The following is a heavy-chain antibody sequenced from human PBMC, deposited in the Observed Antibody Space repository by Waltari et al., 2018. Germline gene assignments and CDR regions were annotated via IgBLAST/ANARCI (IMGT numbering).Heavy chain of an antibody. V-gene: IGHV3-48*01. D-gene: IGHD3-10*01. CDR1: GFTFSRYS. Sequence: EVQLVESGGGLVQPGGSLRLSCAASGFTFSRYSMNWVPQAPGKGLEWVSYISSSSSTIYYADSVKGRFTISRDNAKNSLYLQMNSLRAEDTAVYYCARDPMVRGERFFDYWGQGTLVTVSS. J-gene: IGHJ4*02. CDR2: ISSSSSTI. CDR3: ARDPMVRGERFFDY.